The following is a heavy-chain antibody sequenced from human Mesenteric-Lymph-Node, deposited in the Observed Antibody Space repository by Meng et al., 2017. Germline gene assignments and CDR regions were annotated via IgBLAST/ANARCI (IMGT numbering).Heavy chain of an antibody. V-gene: IGHV4-59*01. CDR3: ARNVIGLDY. CDR1: GGSISSYY. D-gene: IGHD3-22*01. J-gene: IGHJ4*02. CDR2: IYYSGGT. Sequence: SETLSLTCTVSGGSISSYYWSWIRQPPGKGLEWIGYIYYSGGTNYNPSLKSRVTISVDTSKNQFSLKLSSVTAADTAVYYCARNVIGLDYWGQGTLVTVSS.